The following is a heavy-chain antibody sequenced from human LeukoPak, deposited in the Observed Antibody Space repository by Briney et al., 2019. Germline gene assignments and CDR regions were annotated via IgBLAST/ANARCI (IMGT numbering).Heavy chain of an antibody. V-gene: IGHV4-59*01. CDR1: GLTFSSYA. J-gene: IGHJ4*02. Sequence: GSLRLSCAASGLTFSSYAMSWVRQPPGKGLEWLGYIHSSGSTNYNPSLKSRVTILVDTSKNQFSLKLTSVTAADTAVYYCTREGYDGSGYYLDYWSQGILVTVSS. CDR2: IHSSGST. D-gene: IGHD3-22*01. CDR3: TREGYDGSGYYLDY.